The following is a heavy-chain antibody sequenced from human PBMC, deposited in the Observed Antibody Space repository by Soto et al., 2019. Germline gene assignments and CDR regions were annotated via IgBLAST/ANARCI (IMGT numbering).Heavy chain of an antibody. J-gene: IGHJ4*02. CDR1: GFTFSSNA. CDR2: ISDGGGST. V-gene: IGHV3-23*01. CDR3: ARAFCGSTSCQGGNFDY. D-gene: IGHD2-2*01. Sequence: EVQLLESGGGLVQPGGSLRLSCAASGFTFSSNAMSWVRQAPGKGLEWVSAISDGGGSTYYADSVKGRLTISRDNSKNTLYLQMNSLRAEDTALYYCARAFCGSTSCQGGNFDYWGQGTLVTVSP.